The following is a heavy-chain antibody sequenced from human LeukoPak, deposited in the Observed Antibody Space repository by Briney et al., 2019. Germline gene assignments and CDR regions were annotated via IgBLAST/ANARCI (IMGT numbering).Heavy chain of an antibody. CDR1: GGPISSFY. V-gene: IGHV4-59*01. CDR3: ACATTDYYGSGGIWFDP. Sequence: PSETLSLTCTVSGGPISSFYWSWLRQPPGKGLEWIGYIYYSGSTNYNPSLKSRVTISVDTPKNQFSLKLSSVTAADTAVYYCACATTDYYGSGGIWFDPWGQGTLVTVSS. J-gene: IGHJ5*02. D-gene: IGHD3-10*01. CDR2: IYYSGST.